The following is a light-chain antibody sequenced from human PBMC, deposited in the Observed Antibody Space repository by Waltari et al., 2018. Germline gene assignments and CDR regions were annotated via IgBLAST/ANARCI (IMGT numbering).Light chain of an antibody. Sequence: EIVLTQSPGTLSLSPGERATLSCRASQSVSSSYLAWYQQKPGQAPRLLIYGASSRATGIPDRFSGSGSGTDFTLTISRLEPEDFAVYYCQHPGAFGQG. CDR3: QHPGA. CDR2: GAS. V-gene: IGKV3-20*01. CDR1: QSVSSSY. J-gene: IGKJ1*01.